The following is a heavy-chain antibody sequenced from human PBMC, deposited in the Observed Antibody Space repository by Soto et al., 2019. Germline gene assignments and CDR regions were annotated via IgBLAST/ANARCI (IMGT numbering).Heavy chain of an antibody. J-gene: IGHJ5*02. CDR2: IYVTGTT. CDR1: GGTISKSF. V-gene: IGHV4-4*07. Sequence: SETLSLTCIVSGGTISKSFWIWVRKPVGGGLEWMGRIYVTGTTDYNPSLRGRIAMSVDVVKKTFSLRLTSVTAADTGVYYCVRDGSKTLRDWFDPWGQGLRVTVSS. CDR3: VRDGSKTLRDWFDP.